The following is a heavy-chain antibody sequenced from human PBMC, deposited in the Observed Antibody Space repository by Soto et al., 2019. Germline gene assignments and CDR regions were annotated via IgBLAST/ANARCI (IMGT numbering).Heavy chain of an antibody. D-gene: IGHD3-22*01. V-gene: IGHV3-30*04. CDR3: ARDHYYDSSAKYYFDY. CDR1: GFTFSSYA. Sequence: GGSLRLSCAASGFTFSSYAMHWVRQAPGKGLEWVAVISYDGSNKYYADSVKGRFTISRDNSKNTLYLQMNSLRAEDTAVYYCARDHYYDSSAKYYFDYWGQGTLVTVSS. J-gene: IGHJ4*02. CDR2: ISYDGSNK.